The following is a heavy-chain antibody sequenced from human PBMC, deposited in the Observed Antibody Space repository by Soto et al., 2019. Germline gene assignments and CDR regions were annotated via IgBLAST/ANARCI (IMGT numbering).Heavy chain of an antibody. J-gene: IGHJ4*02. CDR1: GFTFSSYA. Sequence: GGSLRLSCAASGFTFSSYAMSWVRQAPGKGLEWVSAISGSGGSTYYADSVKGRFTISRDNSKNTLYLQMNSLRAEDTAVYYCVRGYSSSWTFDYWGQGTLVTVSS. D-gene: IGHD6-13*01. CDR2: ISGSGGST. V-gene: IGHV3-23*01. CDR3: VRGYSSSWTFDY.